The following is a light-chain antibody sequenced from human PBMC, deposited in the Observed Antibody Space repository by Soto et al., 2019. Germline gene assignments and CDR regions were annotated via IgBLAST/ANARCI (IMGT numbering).Light chain of an antibody. V-gene: IGKV1-12*01. CDR2: AAS. J-gene: IGKJ3*01. CDR3: QQANSFPRT. Sequence: GGRVTITCRATQGISSWLAWYQQKPGKAPKLLIYAASSLQSGVPSRFSGSGSGTDFTLTINNLQPEDFATYYCQQANSFPRTFGPGTKVDIK. CDR1: QGISSW.